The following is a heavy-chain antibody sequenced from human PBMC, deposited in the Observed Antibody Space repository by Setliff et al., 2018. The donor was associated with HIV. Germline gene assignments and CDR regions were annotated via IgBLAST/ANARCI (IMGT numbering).Heavy chain of an antibody. CDR2: INSDGSSS. Sequence: GGSLRLSCSASGFTFSSYWMHWVRQAPGKGLVWVSSINSDGSSSSYADSVKGPFTISRENAKNTLYLQMNSLRAEDTAVYYCASGGGTTVTPFDYWGQGTLVTFSS. CDR1: GFTFSSYW. CDR3: ASGGGTTVTPFDY. J-gene: IGHJ4*02. V-gene: IGHV3-74*01. D-gene: IGHD4-4*01.